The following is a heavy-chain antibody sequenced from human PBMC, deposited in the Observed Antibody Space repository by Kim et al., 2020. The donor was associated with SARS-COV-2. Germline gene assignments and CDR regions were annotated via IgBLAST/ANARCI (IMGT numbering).Heavy chain of an antibody. J-gene: IGHJ4*02. CDR2: ISGSGGST. D-gene: IGHD3-9*01. Sequence: GGSLRLSCAASGFTFSSYAMSWVRQAPGKGLEWVSAISGSGGSTYYADSVKGRFTISRDNSKNTLYLQMNSLRAEDTAVYYCAKFPLGELRYFDWLLYEDYWGQGTLVTVSS. CDR1: GFTFSSYA. CDR3: AKFPLGELRYFDWLLYEDY. V-gene: IGHV3-23*01.